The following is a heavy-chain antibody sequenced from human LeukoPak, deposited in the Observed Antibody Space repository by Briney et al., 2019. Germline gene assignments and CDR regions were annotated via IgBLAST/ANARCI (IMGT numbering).Heavy chain of an antibody. J-gene: IGHJ5*02. CDR2: IYYSGST. V-gene: IGHV4-59*01. CDR1: GGSISSYY. CDR3: ARGYYGSGKGWFDP. D-gene: IGHD3-10*01. Sequence: SETLSLTCTVSGGSISSYYWSWIRQPPGKGLEWIGYIYYSGSTNYNPSLKSRVTISVDTSKNQFSLKLSSVTAADTAVYYCARGYYGSGKGWFDPWGQGTLVTVSS.